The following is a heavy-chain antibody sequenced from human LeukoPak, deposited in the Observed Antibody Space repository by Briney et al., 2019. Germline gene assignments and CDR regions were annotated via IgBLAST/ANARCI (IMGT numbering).Heavy chain of an antibody. D-gene: IGHD4-17*01. J-gene: IGHJ4*02. CDR2: IIPILGIA. CDR1: GGTFSSYA. Sequence: GASVKVSCKASGGTFSSYAISWVRQAPGQGLEWMGRIIPILGIANYAQKFQGRVTITADKSTSTAYMELSSLRSEDTAVYYCARGVDYGDNFDYWGQGTLVTVSS. CDR3: ARGVDYGDNFDY. V-gene: IGHV1-69*04.